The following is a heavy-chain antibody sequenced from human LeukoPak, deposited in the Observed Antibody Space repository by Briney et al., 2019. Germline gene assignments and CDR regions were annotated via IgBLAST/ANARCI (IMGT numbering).Heavy chain of an antibody. D-gene: IGHD3-22*01. V-gene: IGHV3-30*03. CDR3: ARYYYDSSGPDY. Sequence: GRSLRLSCAASGFTFSSYGMHWVRQAPGKGLEWVAVISYDGSNKYYADSVKGRFTISRDNAKNSLYLQMNSLRAEDTAVYYCARYYYDSSGPDYWGQGTLVTVSS. CDR2: ISYDGSNK. CDR1: GFTFSSYG. J-gene: IGHJ4*02.